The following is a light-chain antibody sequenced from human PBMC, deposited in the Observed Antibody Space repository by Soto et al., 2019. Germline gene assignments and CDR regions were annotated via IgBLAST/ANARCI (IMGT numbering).Light chain of an antibody. CDR2: AAS. V-gene: IGKV1-39*01. J-gene: IGKJ4*01. CDR1: QTIDNY. Sequence: DIQMTQSPSSLSASIGDRVTITCRASQTIDNYLNWYQQKPGKAPKLLIYAASSLQSGVPSRFSGSGSGTDFTLTISSLQPEDFATYYCQQSYSTPQVSFGGGTKVEIK. CDR3: QQSYSTPQVS.